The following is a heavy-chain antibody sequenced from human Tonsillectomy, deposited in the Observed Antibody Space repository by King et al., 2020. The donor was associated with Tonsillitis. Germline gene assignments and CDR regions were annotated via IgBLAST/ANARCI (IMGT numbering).Heavy chain of an antibody. CDR2: FSGCGGST. J-gene: IGHJ4*02. Sequence: VQLVEAGGGLVQPGGSLRLSCAASGVTFSSYAMSWVRQAPGKGLEWVSTFSGCGGSTYYADSVKGRVTISRDHSKNTLYLQMNSLRAEDTAVYYCAKVLSIAVAGKLDYWGQGTLVTVSS. V-gene: IGHV3-23*04. CDR1: GVTFSSYA. CDR3: AKVLSIAVAGKLDY. D-gene: IGHD6-19*01.